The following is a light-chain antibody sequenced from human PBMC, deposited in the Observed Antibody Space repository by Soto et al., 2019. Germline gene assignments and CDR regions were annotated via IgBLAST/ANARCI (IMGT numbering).Light chain of an antibody. CDR1: QSLSTN. J-gene: IGKJ4*01. Sequence: DIVVTQSPATLSVSPGERATLSCRATQSLSTNLAWYQHKPGQAPRLLIYGASTRATGIPARFSGSGSGTEFPLTISSLQSEDFAVYYCQQYNYWPPLTFGGGTKVEIK. CDR3: QQYNYWPPLT. V-gene: IGKV3-15*01. CDR2: GAS.